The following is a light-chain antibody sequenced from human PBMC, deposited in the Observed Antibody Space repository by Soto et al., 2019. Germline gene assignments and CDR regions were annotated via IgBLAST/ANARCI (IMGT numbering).Light chain of an antibody. J-gene: IGKJ1*01. Sequence: EIVMTQSPATLSMSPGERATLSCRASQSISGNLAWYQQKPGQAPSLLIYDASTRATGIPVRFSGSESGTEFTLTISSLQSEDFAVYYCQQYNNWPRTFGQGTKVDIK. CDR2: DAS. CDR1: QSISGN. V-gene: IGKV3-15*01. CDR3: QQYNNWPRT.